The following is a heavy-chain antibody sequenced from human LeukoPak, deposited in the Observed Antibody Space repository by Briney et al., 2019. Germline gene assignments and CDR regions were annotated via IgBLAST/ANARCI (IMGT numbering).Heavy chain of an antibody. CDR3: ARDGGIAAAGRAYYFDY. CDR1: GFTFSSYS. Sequence: PGGSLRLSCAASGFTFSSYSMNWVRQAPGKGLEWVSSISTSSSYIYYADSVKGRFTISRDNAKNSLYLQMNSLRAEDTAVYYCARDGGIAAAGRAYYFDYWGQGTLVTVSS. D-gene: IGHD6-13*01. J-gene: IGHJ4*02. CDR2: ISTSSSYI. V-gene: IGHV3-21*01.